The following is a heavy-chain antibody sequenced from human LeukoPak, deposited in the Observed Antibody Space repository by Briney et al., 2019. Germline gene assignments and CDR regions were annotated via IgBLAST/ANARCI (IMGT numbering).Heavy chain of an antibody. D-gene: IGHD3-22*01. CDR2: ISGSGGST. V-gene: IGHV3-23*01. Sequence: GRSLRLSCAASGFTFSSYGMHWIRQAPGKGLEWVSAISGSGGSTYYADSVKGRFTISRDNSKNTLYLQMNSLRAEDTAVYYCAKDSRGYYYDSSGGRYFDYWGQGTLVTVSS. J-gene: IGHJ4*02. CDR3: AKDSRGYYYDSSGGRYFDY. CDR1: GFTFSSYG.